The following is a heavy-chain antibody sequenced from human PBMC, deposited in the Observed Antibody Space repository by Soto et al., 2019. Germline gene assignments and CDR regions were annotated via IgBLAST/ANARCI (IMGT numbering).Heavy chain of an antibody. CDR1: GYSFALYW. V-gene: IGHV5-51*01. D-gene: IGHD3-16*02. CDR2: IYPSDSDV. J-gene: IGHJ2*01. Sequence: GESLKISCKGSGYSFALYWVGWVRPMPGKDLEWMGIIYPSDSDVRYSPSFQGQVTMSADKSISTVYLQWNSLKASDTAMYYCARIIADWYFDLWGRGTLVTVSS. CDR3: ARIIADWYFDL.